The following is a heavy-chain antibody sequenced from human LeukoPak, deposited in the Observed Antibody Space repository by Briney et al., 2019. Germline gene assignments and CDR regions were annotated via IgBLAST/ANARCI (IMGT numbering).Heavy chain of an antibody. D-gene: IGHD3-10*01. CDR1: GFTFTTYW. Sequence: GESLRLSCAASGFTFTTYWMSWVRQAPGKGLEWVAFIRYDGSNKYYADSVKGRFTISRDNSKNTLYLQMNSLRAEDTAVYYCAKDYYGSGSYLGYYYYYMDVWGKGTTVTISS. CDR3: AKDYYGSGSYLGYYYYYMDV. CDR2: IRYDGSNK. V-gene: IGHV3-30*02. J-gene: IGHJ6*03.